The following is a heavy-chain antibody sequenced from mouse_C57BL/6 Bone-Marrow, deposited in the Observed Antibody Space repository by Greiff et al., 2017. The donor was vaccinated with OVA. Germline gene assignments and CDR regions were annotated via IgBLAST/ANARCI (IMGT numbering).Heavy chain of an antibody. Sequence: QVQLQQSGTELVKPGASVKLSCKASGYTFTSYWMHWVKQRPGQGLEWIGNINPSNGGTNYNEKFKSKATLTVDKSSSTDYMQLSSLTSEDSAVYYCARSARLRPAMDYWGQGTSVTVSS. CDR1: GYTFTSYW. D-gene: IGHD2-4*01. CDR3: ARSARLRPAMDY. CDR2: INPSNGGT. V-gene: IGHV1-53*01. J-gene: IGHJ4*01.